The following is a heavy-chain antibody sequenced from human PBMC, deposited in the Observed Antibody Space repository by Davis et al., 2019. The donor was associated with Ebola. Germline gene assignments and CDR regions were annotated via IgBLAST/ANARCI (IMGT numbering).Heavy chain of an antibody. CDR2: ISSSSSYI. CDR3: ARAKRGYSYGGYYYGMDV. Sequence: GESLKISCTASGFTFGDYAMTWVRQAPGKGLEWVSSISSSSSYIYYADSVKGRFTISRDNAKNSLYLQMNSLRAEDTAVYYCARAKRGYSYGGYYYGMDVWGQGTTVTVSS. J-gene: IGHJ6*02. CDR1: GFTFGDYA. V-gene: IGHV3-21*01. D-gene: IGHD5-18*01.